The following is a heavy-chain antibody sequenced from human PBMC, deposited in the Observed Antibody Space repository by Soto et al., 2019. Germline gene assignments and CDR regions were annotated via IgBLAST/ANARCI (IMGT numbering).Heavy chain of an antibody. D-gene: IGHD2-21*01. V-gene: IGHV3-48*01. Sequence: GGSLRLSCASSGFTFSSYGLHWVSQAPGKGLEWISNMRSATMDMYYADSVKGRFTISRDNAKNSLYLQMSSLRAEDTAVYYCARDHDWAFDIWGQGTVVTVSS. CDR1: GFTFSSYG. CDR3: ARDHDWAFDI. J-gene: IGHJ3*02. CDR2: MRSATMDM.